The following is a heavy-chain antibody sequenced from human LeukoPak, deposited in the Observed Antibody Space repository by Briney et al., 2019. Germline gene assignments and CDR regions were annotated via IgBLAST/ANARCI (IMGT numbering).Heavy chain of an antibody. Sequence: PSETLSLTCTVSGGSISSYYWSWIRQPPGKGLEWIGYIYYSGSTNYNPSLKSRVTISVDTSKNQFSLKLSSVTAADTALYYCARGTTYYYDTPFDYWGQGTLVTVSS. CDR1: GGSISSYY. J-gene: IGHJ4*02. V-gene: IGHV4-59*08. D-gene: IGHD3-22*01. CDR3: ARGTTYYYDTPFDY. CDR2: IYYSGST.